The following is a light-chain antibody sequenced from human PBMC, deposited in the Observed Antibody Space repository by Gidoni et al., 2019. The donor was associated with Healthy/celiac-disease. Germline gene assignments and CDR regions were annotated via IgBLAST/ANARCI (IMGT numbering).Light chain of an antibody. CDR3: LQDYNFPWT. J-gene: IGKJ1*01. V-gene: IGKV1-6*01. Sequence: ASQMTQSPSSLSACVGDRVTISCRASQGIRNALGWYQQKPGKAPKLLIYAASSLQRGVPSRFSGSGSGTDFTLTISSLQPEDFATYYCLQDYNFPWTFGQGTKVELK. CDR1: QGIRNA. CDR2: AAS.